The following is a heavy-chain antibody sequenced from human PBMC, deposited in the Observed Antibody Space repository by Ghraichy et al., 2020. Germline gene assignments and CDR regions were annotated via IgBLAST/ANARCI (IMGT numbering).Heavy chain of an antibody. CDR1: GGSISSYY. CDR3: ARGGRSLFDP. V-gene: IGHV4-59*01. CDR2: IYYSGST. D-gene: IGHD3-16*01. J-gene: IGHJ5*02. Sequence: ESLNISCTVSGGSISSYYWSWIRQPPGKGLEWIGYIYYSGSTNYNPSLKSRVTISVDTSKNQFSLKLSSVTAADTAVYYCARGGRSLFDPWGQGTLVTVSS.